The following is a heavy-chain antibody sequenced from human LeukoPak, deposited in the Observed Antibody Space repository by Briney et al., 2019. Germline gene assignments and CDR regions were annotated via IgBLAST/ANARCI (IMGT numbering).Heavy chain of an antibody. Sequence: GGSLRLSCAASGFTFSSYDMHWVRQAPGRGLEWVSAIGIAGDTYYPDSVKGRFTISRENAKNSMYLQMNSLRAEDTAVYYCARESNSGYYLSYWGQGTLVTVSS. CDR1: GFTFSSYD. J-gene: IGHJ4*02. V-gene: IGHV3-13*01. CDR3: ARESNSGYYLSY. CDR2: IGIAGDT. D-gene: IGHD3-22*01.